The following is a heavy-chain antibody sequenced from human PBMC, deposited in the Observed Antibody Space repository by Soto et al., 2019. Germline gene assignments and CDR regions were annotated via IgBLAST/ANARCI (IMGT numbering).Heavy chain of an antibody. CDR3: AREAIIVIAAPEYYFDY. D-gene: IGHD3-22*01. J-gene: IGHJ4*02. V-gene: IGHV3-66*01. Sequence: GGSLGLSCAASGFEVSNTDRSWVRQAPGKGLEWVSVIYSGGYTNYADSVKGRFIVSRDSPKNTLYLQMDSLRAEDTAVYYCAREAIIVIAAPEYYFDYWGQGTLVTVSS. CDR1: GFEVSNTD. CDR2: IYSGGYT.